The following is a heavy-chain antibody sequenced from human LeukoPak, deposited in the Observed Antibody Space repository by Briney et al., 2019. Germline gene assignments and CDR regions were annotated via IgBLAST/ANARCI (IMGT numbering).Heavy chain of an antibody. CDR1: GFTFSSYA. Sequence: GSLRLSCSASGFTFSSYAVHWVRQAPGKGLEYVSAISSNGGSTYYADSVKGRFTISRDNSRNTLYLQMSSLRAEDTAVYYCVKDRNSRIAAAKQNWFDPWGQGTLVTVSS. CDR3: VKDRNSRIAAAKQNWFDP. D-gene: IGHD6-13*01. J-gene: IGHJ5*02. V-gene: IGHV3-64D*06. CDR2: ISSNGGST.